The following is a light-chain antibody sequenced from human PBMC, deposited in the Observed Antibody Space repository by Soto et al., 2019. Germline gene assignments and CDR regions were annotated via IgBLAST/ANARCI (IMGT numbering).Light chain of an antibody. V-gene: IGLV2-8*01. CDR1: SSDVGGYNY. Sequence: QSALTQPASASGSPGQSVTISCTGTSSDVGGYNYVSWYQQHPGKAPKLMIYDVSNRPSGVSNRFSGSKSGNTASLTVSGLQAEDEADYYCSSYASSNSYVFGTGTKLTVL. CDR2: DVS. J-gene: IGLJ1*01. CDR3: SSYASSNSYV.